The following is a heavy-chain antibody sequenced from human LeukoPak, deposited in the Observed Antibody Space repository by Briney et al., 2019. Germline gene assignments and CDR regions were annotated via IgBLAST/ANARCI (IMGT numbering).Heavy chain of an antibody. J-gene: IGHJ4*02. CDR2: TKPDGSAE. Sequence: GGSLRLSCAASGFTFRNYWMGWVRQAPGKGLEWVANTKPDGSAEYYADSVRGRFTASRDNANNLLYLQMNRLRAEDTAVYYCARDGGLHTNFDYWGQGTLLTVTS. CDR3: ARDGGLHTNFDY. CDR1: GFTFRNYW. V-gene: IGHV3-7*01. D-gene: IGHD2-15*01.